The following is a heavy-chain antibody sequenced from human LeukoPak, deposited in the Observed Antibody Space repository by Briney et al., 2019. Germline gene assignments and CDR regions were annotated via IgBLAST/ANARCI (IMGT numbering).Heavy chain of an antibody. V-gene: IGHV4-59*01. Sequence: SETLSLTCTVSGGSISSYYWSWIRQPPGKGLEWIGYIYYSGSTNYNPSLKSRVTISVGTSKNQFSLKLSSVTAADTAVYYCAREGHGPRGFDYWGQGTLVTVSS. J-gene: IGHJ4*02. CDR1: GGSISSYY. CDR2: IYYSGST. CDR3: AREGHGPRGFDY. D-gene: IGHD4-17*01.